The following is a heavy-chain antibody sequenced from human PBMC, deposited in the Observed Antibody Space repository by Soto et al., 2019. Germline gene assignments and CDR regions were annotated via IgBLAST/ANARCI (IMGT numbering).Heavy chain of an antibody. CDR3: ARDAYYYGSGSYYNPGAFDI. CDR1: GYTFTSYY. J-gene: IGHJ3*02. D-gene: IGHD3-10*01. Sequence: QVQLVQSGAEVKKPGASVKVSCKASGYTFTSYYMHWVRQAPGQGLEWMGIINPSGGSTSYAQKFQGRVTMTMDTSTSTVYMELSSLRSEDTAVYYCARDAYYYGSGSYYNPGAFDIWGQGTMVTVSS. V-gene: IGHV1-46*01. CDR2: INPSGGST.